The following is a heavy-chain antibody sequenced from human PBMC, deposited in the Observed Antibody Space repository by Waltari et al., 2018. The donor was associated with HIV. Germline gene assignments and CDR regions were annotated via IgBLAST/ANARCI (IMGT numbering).Heavy chain of an antibody. CDR3: ARGYRAVTVTRRLDN. D-gene: IGHD2-21*02. CDR2: ISNSGGTV. V-gene: IGHV3-11*01. CDR1: GFIFSDYY. Sequence: QVQLVESGGGLVKPGGSLRLSCATSGFIFSDYYMSWVRRAPGKGLEWISYISNSGGTVYYADSVKGRFTISRDNAMNSLYLQMNNLRAEDTAVYFCARGYRAVTVTRRLDNWGQGILVTVST. J-gene: IGHJ4*02.